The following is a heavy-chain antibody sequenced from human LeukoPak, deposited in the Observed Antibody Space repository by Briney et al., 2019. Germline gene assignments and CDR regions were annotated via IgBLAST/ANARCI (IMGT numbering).Heavy chain of an antibody. Sequence: GGSLRLSCAASGFTFSNYAMSWVRQAPGKGLKWVSTINNNGADTYYADSVKGRFTISRDNSYNTVSLQMNSLRDEDTGVYYCAKAGARGNVNWFDSWGQGTLVTVSS. V-gene: IGHV3-23*01. CDR2: INNNGADT. D-gene: IGHD1-1*01. J-gene: IGHJ5*01. CDR1: GFTFSNYA. CDR3: AKAGARGNVNWFDS.